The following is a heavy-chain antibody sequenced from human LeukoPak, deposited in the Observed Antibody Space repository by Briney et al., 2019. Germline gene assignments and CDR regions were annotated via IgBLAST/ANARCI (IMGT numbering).Heavy chain of an antibody. V-gene: IGHV3-33*01. Sequence: GGSLRLSCAASGFTFSSYGMHWVRQAPGKGLEWVAVIWYDGRNKYYADSVKGRFTISRDNSKNTLYLQMNSLRAEDTAVYYCASPSIAAALRYWGEGTLVTVSS. D-gene: IGHD6-13*01. CDR1: GFTFSSYG. CDR2: IWYDGRNK. CDR3: ASPSIAAALRY. J-gene: IGHJ4*02.